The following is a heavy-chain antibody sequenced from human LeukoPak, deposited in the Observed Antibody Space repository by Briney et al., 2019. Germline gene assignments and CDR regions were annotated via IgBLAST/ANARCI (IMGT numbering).Heavy chain of an antibody. Sequence: SETLSLTCTVSGYSINNPHYWAWIRRPPGKGLEWVGSMFYSGTTYYNPSLKNRVTISVDTSKTQFSLQLSSVTAADTAVYYCARHGHRNEYNSPGVDYWGQGTLVTVSS. J-gene: IGHJ4*02. CDR1: GYSINNPHY. CDR2: MFYSGTT. CDR3: ARHGHRNEYNSPGVDY. V-gene: IGHV4-38-2*02. D-gene: IGHD6-6*01.